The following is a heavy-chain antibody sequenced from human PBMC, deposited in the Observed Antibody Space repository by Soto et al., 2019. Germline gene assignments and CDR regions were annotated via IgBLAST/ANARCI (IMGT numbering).Heavy chain of an antibody. CDR2: IYYSGST. CDR1: GGSISSYY. V-gene: IGHV4-59*01. Sequence: WETLSLTCAVSGGSISSYYWSWIRQPPGKGLEWIGYIYYSGSTNYNPSLKSRVTISVDTSKNQFSLKLSSVTAADTAVYYCARDIKDSSGSYSDYWGQGTLVTVSS. D-gene: IGHD6-19*01. CDR3: ARDIKDSSGSYSDY. J-gene: IGHJ4*02.